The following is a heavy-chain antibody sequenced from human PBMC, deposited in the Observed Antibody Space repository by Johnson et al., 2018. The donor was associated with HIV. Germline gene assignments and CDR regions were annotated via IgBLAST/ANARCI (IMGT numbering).Heavy chain of an antibody. J-gene: IGHJ3*02. Sequence: EVQLVESGGGVVRPGGSLKLSCAASRSSFSSYWMSWVRQAPGKGLEWVANIKQDGSEKYYVDSVKGRFTISRDNSKNTLFLQMDSLRTEDTGVYYCAKAYCPGCDGFDIWGQGTLVTVSS. CDR2: IKQDGSEK. CDR1: RSSFSSYW. D-gene: IGHD2-21*01. V-gene: IGHV3-7*01. CDR3: AKAYCPGCDGFDI.